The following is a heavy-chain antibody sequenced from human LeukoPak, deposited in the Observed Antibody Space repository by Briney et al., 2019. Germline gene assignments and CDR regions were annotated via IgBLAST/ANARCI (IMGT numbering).Heavy chain of an antibody. Sequence: GGSLRLSCAASGFTFSSYAMHWVRQAPGKGLEWVAVISYDGSNKYYADSVKGRFTISRDNTKNTLYLQMNSLRAEDTAVYYCARAASGGAGDYWGQGTLVTVSS. J-gene: IGHJ4*02. D-gene: IGHD1-26*01. CDR1: GFTFSSYA. CDR2: ISYDGSNK. CDR3: ARAASGGAGDY. V-gene: IGHV3-30-3*01.